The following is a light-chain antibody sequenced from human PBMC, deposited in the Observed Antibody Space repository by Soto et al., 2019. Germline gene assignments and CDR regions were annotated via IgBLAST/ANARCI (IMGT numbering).Light chain of an antibody. J-gene: IGKJ1*01. CDR1: QGVSNY. CDR2: AAS. V-gene: IGKV1-27*01. CDR3: QTYDTAPAWA. Sequence: IQMTQSPSSLSASVGDRVTIACRASQGVSNYLAWFQQKPGKLPKLLIFAASALQSGVPSRFSGSGSGTDFTLTIGSLQPEDVATYYCQTYDTAPAWAFGQGTRVEIK.